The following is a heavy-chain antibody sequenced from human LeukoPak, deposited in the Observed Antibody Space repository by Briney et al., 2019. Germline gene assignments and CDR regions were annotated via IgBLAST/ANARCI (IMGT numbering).Heavy chain of an antibody. CDR3: ATLGRRDYPSDY. CDR1: GFSFSTYS. J-gene: IGHJ4*02. CDR2: ISSSSGYI. Sequence: GGSLRLSCVASGFSFSTYSMNWVRQAPGKGLEWVSSISSSSGYIYYADSVKGRFTISRDNAKNSLYLQVNSLRAEDTGVYYCATLGRRDYPSDYWGQGTLVTVSS. V-gene: IGHV3-21*01. D-gene: IGHD4-17*01.